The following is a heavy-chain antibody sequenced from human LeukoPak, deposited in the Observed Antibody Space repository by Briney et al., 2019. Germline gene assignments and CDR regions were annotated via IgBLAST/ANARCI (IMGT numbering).Heavy chain of an antibody. CDR3: ARKHRWNGLYFDY. D-gene: IGHD1-1*01. CDR1: DYSISSSNW. V-gene: IGHV4-28*01. CDR2: IHYSGTT. J-gene: IGHJ4*02. Sequence: SDTLSLTCAVSDYSISSSNWWGWVRQPPGKGLEWIGYIHYSGTTYYSPSLLSRVTMSVDTSKNQFSLRLSSVTAVDTAVYYCARKHRWNGLYFDYWGQGILVTVSS.